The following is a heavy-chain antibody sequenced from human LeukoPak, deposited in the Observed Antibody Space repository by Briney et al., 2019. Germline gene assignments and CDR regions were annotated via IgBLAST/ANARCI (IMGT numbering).Heavy chain of an antibody. CDR2: ISGSGGST. CDR3: AKDAYSSSWYYFDY. Sequence: SGGSLRLSCAASGFTFSSYAMSWVRQAPGKGLEWVSAISGSGGSTYYADSVKGRFTISRDNSKNTLYLQMNNLRAEDTAVYYCAKDAYSSSWYYFDYWGQGTLVTVSS. J-gene: IGHJ4*02. CDR1: GFTFSSYA. V-gene: IGHV3-23*01. D-gene: IGHD6-13*01.